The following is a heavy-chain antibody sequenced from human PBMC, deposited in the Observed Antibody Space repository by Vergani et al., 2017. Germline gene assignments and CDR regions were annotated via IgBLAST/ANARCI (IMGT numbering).Heavy chain of an antibody. V-gene: IGHV3-21*01. CDR1: GFTFSSYS. CDR2: ISSSSSYI. CDR3: ARDVYSGSYTDYYFDY. Sequence: EVQLLESGGGLVQPGGSLRLSCAASGFTFSSYSMNWVRQAPGKGLEWVSSISSSSSYIYYADSVKGRFTISRDNAKNSLYLQMNSLRAEDTAVYYCARDVYSGSYTDYYFDYWGQGTLVTVSS. D-gene: IGHD1-26*01. J-gene: IGHJ4*02.